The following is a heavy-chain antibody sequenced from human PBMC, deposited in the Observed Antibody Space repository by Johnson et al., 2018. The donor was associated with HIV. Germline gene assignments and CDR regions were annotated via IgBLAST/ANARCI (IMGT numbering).Heavy chain of an antibody. CDR1: GFSFSNYG. V-gene: IGHV3-30*02. J-gene: IGHJ3*02. CDR2: IRYDGSNK. D-gene: IGHD1-26*01. Sequence: VQLVESGGGVVQPGGSLRLSCAASGFSFSNYGMHWVRQAPGKGLEWVAFIRYDGSNKYYADSVKGRFTISRDNSKNTLYLQMNSLRAEDTAVYYCARMGGATYAFDIWGQGTMVTVSS. CDR3: ARMGGATYAFDI.